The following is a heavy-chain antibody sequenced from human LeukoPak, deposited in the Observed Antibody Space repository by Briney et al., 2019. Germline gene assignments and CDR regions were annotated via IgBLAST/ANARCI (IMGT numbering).Heavy chain of an antibody. Sequence: PSETLSLTCAVYGGSFSGYYWSWIRQPPGKGLEWIGEINHSGSTNYNPSLKSRVTISVDTSKNQFSLKLSSVTAADTAVYYRARTYDYVWGSYRYTIRPFDYWGQGTLVTVS. J-gene: IGHJ4*02. D-gene: IGHD3-16*02. V-gene: IGHV4-34*01. CDR2: INHSGST. CDR3: ARTYDYVWGSYRYTIRPFDY. CDR1: GGSFSGYY.